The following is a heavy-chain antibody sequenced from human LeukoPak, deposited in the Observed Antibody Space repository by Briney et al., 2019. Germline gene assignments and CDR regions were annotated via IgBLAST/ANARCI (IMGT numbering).Heavy chain of an antibody. CDR2: IYSGGST. CDR3: ASRRYSSSWMAFDI. V-gene: IGHV3-66*01. CDR1: GFTVSSNY. D-gene: IGHD6-13*01. Sequence: GGSLRLSCAASGFTVSSNYMSWVRQAPGKGLEWVSVIYSGGSTYYADSVKGRFTISRDNPKNTLYLQMNSLRAEDTAVYYCASRRYSSSWMAFDIWGQGTMVTVSS. J-gene: IGHJ3*02.